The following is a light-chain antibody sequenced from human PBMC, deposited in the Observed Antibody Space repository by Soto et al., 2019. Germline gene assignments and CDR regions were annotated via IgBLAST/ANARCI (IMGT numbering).Light chain of an antibody. CDR2: SSS. CDR3: AAWDVSLNVVV. J-gene: IGLJ2*01. Sequence: QTVVTQPPSASGTPGQRVTISCSGSASNIGSNPVNWYQQLPGTAPKLLIYSSSHRPLGVPDRISGSKSGTSASLAISGLQSGDEADYYCAAWDVSLNVVVFGGGTQLTVL. CDR1: ASNIGSNP. V-gene: IGLV1-44*01.